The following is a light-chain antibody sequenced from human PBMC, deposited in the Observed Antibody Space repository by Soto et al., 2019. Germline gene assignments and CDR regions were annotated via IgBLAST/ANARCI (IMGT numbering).Light chain of an antibody. CDR3: QQLNNYPST. CDR2: AAS. V-gene: IGKV1-9*01. Sequence: IQLTQSPSSLSASVGDRVTITCPASQDISSYLGWYQQKPGKAPKLLIYAASTLQSGVPSRFSGSGSGTDFTLTINSLQPEDFASYFCQQLNNYPSTFGGGTKVEIK. J-gene: IGKJ4*01. CDR1: QDISSY.